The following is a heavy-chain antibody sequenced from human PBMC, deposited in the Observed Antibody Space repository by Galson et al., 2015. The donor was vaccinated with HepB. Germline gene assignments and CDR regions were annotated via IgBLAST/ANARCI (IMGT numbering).Heavy chain of an antibody. CDR3: ARVAGVVGAFDI. CDR2: IYHSGST. Sequence: TLSLTCAVSGGSISSGGYSWSWIRQPPGKGLEWIGYIYHSGSTYYNPSLKSRVTISVDRSKNQFSLKLSSVTAADTAVYYCARVAGVVGAFDIWGQGTMVTVSS. D-gene: IGHD3-22*01. V-gene: IGHV4-30-2*01. CDR1: GGSISSGGYS. J-gene: IGHJ3*02.